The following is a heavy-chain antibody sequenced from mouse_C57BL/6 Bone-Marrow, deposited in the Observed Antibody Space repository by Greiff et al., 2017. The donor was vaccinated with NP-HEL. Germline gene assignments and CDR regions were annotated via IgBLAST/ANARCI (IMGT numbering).Heavy chain of an antibody. J-gene: IGHJ1*03. Sequence: EVQLQQSGAELVRPGASVKLSCTASGFNIKDDYMHWVKQRPEQGLAWIGWIDPENGDTEYASKFQGKATITADTSSNTAYLQLSSLTSEDTAVYYCTTLYYGSSYRYFDVWGTGTTVTVSS. CDR1: GFNIKDDY. CDR2: IDPENGDT. D-gene: IGHD1-1*01. V-gene: IGHV14-4*01. CDR3: TTLYYGSSYRYFDV.